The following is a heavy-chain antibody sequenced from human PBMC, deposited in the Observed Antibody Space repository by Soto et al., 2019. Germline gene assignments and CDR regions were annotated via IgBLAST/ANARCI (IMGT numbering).Heavy chain of an antibody. D-gene: IGHD5-18*01. J-gene: IGHJ4*02. V-gene: IGHV1-2*04. CDR1: GYTFTGYY. CDR3: ARDQGDGYSYFDE. Sequence: ASVKVSCPASGYTFTGYYMHWVRQAPGQGLEWMGWINPNSGGTNYAQKFQGWVTMTRDTSISTAYMELSRLRSDDTAVYYCARDQGDGYSYFDEWGKGNLVTV. CDR2: INPNSGGT.